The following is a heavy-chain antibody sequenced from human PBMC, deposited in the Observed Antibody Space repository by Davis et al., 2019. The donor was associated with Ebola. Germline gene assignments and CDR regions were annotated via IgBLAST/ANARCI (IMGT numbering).Heavy chain of an antibody. V-gene: IGHV1-18*01. CDR1: GYTFSNYG. J-gene: IGHJ5*02. CDR2: ISVYNGDT. CDR3: ARDLYCTGGRCYLDNWFDP. Sequence: ASVKVSCKASGYTFSNYGISWVRQAPGQGLEWMGWISVYNGDTSYAENLRGRLIMTADTSTSTAYMELRSLRSDDTAVYYCARDLYCTGGRCYLDNWFDPWGQGTRVTVSS. D-gene: IGHD2-15*01.